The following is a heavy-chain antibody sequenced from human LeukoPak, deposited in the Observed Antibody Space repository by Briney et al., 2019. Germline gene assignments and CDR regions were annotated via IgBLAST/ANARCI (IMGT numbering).Heavy chain of an antibody. CDR2: ISGSGGST. J-gene: IGHJ4*02. D-gene: IGHD2-21*02. V-gene: IGHV3-23*01. CDR3: TTGYCGGDCYLDY. Sequence: GGSLRLSCAASGFTFSSYAMSWVRQAPGKGLEWVSGISGSGGSTYYGDSVKGRFTISRDKSKNTLYLQMNSLKTEDTAVYYCTTGYCGGDCYLDYWGQGTLVTVSS. CDR1: GFTFSSYA.